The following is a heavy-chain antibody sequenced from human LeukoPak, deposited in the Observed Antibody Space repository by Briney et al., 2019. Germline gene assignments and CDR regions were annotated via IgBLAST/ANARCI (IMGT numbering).Heavy chain of an antibody. CDR1: GFTFSSYA. V-gene: IGHV3-64*01. D-gene: IGHD3-9*01. CDR3: ARDRYGPPYYYYMDV. CDR2: ISSNGGST. J-gene: IGHJ6*03. Sequence: PGGSLRLSCAASGFTFSSYAMHWVRQAPGKGLEYVSAISSNGGSTYYANSVKGRFTISRDNSKNTLYLQMGSLRAEDMAVYYCARDRYGPPYYYYMDVWGKGTTVTISS.